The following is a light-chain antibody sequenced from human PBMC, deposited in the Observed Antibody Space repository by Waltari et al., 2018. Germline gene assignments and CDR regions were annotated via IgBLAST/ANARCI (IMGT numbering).Light chain of an antibody. CDR3: QQYNSYVT. CDR2: QAS. V-gene: IGKV1-5*03. J-gene: IGKJ4*01. CDR1: QNIGGY. Sequence: DIQMTQSPSTLSASVGDSVTITCRASQNIGGYLAWYQQKPGKAPKLLIYQASTLETGVPSRFSGSGSGTEFIFSITSLQPDDFATYYCQQYNSYVTFGGGTKVEI.